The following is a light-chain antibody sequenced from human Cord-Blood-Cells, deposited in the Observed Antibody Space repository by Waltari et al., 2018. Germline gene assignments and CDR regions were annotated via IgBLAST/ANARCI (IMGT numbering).Light chain of an antibody. V-gene: IGLV4-69*01. CDR2: LNSDGSH. CDR3: QTWGTGIRGV. J-gene: IGLJ3*02. Sequence: QLVLTQSPSASASLGAPVKLTCTLSSGHRSYAIAWHQQQPEKGPRYLMKLNSDGSHSKGDGIPDRFSGSSSGAERYLTIASLQSEDEADYYCQTWGTGIRGVFGGGTKLTVL. CDR1: SGHRSYA.